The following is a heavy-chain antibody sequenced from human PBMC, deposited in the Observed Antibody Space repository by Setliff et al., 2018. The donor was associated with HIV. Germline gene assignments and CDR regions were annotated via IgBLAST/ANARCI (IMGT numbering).Heavy chain of an antibody. J-gene: IGHJ3*02. D-gene: IGHD1-26*01. V-gene: IGHV4-59*11. CDR1: GDSIRSHY. CDR2: IYNSGNT. CDR3: ARASGGNSVENGFDI. Sequence: SETLSLTCTVSGDSIRSHYWGWIRQPPGKGLEWIGDIYNSGNTNYNPSLKSRVTISLDTSNNQFSLKLNSVTAADTAVYYSARASGGNSVENGFDIWGQGTMVTVSS.